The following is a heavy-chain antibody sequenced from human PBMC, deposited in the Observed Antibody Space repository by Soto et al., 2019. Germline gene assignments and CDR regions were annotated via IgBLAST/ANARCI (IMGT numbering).Heavy chain of an antibody. CDR1: GFILSSYG. Sequence: QVQLVESGGGVVQPGRSLRLSCAASGFILSSYGMHWVRQAPGKGLEWVAIISYDGNNKYYADSVKGRFTISRDNSKNTQYLQMNSLRAEDTAVYYCAKASVHFVRTTANDYFDYWGQGTLVTVSS. V-gene: IGHV3-30*18. CDR2: ISYDGNNK. J-gene: IGHJ4*02. CDR3: AKASVHFVRTTANDYFDY. D-gene: IGHD1-1*01.